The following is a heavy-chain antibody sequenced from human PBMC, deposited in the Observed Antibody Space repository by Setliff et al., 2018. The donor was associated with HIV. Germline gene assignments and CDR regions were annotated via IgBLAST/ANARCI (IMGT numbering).Heavy chain of an antibody. CDR2: INHDGSGT. J-gene: IGHJ3*02. CDR1: GFTFSSYW. Sequence: LRLSCGASGFTFSSYWMYWVRQVPGKGLVWVSRINHDGSGTDYAESVKGRFTISRDNAKNTVYLQMNSLRVEDTAVYYCARPWAYHYYASGRGAFDIWGQGTMVTVSS. D-gene: IGHD3-10*01. CDR3: ARPWAYHYYASGRGAFDI. V-gene: IGHV3-74*01.